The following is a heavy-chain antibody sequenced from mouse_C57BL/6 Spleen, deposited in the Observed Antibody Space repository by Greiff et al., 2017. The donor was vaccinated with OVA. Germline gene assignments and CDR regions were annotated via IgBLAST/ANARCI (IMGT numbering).Heavy chain of an antibody. CDR1: GYTFTSYW. V-gene: IGHV1-5*01. J-gene: IGHJ3*01. Sequence: EVQLQQSGPVLARPGASVKMSCKTSGYTFTSYWMHWVKQRPGQGLEWIGAIYPGNSDTSYNQKFKGQAKLTAVPSASTAYMKLSILTNEDSAVYYCTRSDYDGAWFAYWGQGTLVTVSA. CDR2: IYPGNSDT. CDR3: TRSDYDGAWFAY. D-gene: IGHD2-4*01.